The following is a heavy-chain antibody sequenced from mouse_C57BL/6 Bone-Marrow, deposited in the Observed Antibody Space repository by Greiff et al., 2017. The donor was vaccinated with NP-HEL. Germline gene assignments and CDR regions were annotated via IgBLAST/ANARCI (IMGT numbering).Heavy chain of an antibody. CDR1: GFSLSTSGMG. V-gene: IGHV8-12*01. Sequence: ESGPGILQSSQTLSLTCSFSGFSLSTSGMGVSWIRQPSGKGLEWLAHISWDDDKRYNPSLKSRLTISKDPSRNQVCLKITSVDTADTATYYCARSPLAGEFAYWGQGTLVTVSA. CDR3: ARSPLAGEFAY. CDR2: ISWDDDK. J-gene: IGHJ3*01.